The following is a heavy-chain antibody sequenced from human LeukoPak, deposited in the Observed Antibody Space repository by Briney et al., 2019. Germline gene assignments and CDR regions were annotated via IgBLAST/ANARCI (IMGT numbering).Heavy chain of an antibody. CDR1: GYTFTSYD. D-gene: IGHD2-21*02. J-gene: IGHJ4*02. CDR2: INPSGDST. V-gene: IGHV1-46*01. CDR3: ASVLYCGADCYSGRYFFDY. Sequence: ASVKVSCKASGYTFTSYDMHWVRQAPGQGLEWMGIINPSGDSTSYAQKFQGRVTMTTDTSTSTVYMELSGLRSEDTAVYYCASVLYCGADCYSGRYFFDYWGQGTLVTVSS.